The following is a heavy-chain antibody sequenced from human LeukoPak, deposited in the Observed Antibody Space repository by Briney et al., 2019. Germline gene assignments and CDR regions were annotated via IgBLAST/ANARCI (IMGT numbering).Heavy chain of an antibody. V-gene: IGHV4-61*08. Sequence: SQTLSLTCTVSGASITTPGYYWTWIRQPPGKGLEWIGYIYYSGSTNKNPSLNSRVTMSIDTSKKQFSLKLSSVTAADTAVYYCARVNYDSSGYFDYWGQGTLVTVSS. J-gene: IGHJ4*02. CDR1: GASITTPGYY. D-gene: IGHD3-22*01. CDR2: IYYSGST. CDR3: ARVNYDSSGYFDY.